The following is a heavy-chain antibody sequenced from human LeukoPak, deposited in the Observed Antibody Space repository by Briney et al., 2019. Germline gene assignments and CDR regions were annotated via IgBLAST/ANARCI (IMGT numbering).Heavy chain of an antibody. CDR2: IRSKIYGGTT. CDR1: GFTFADYA. CDR3: TRDQYSSGWYDILFDY. Sequence: GRSLRLSCIASGFTFADYAMSWFSQAPGKGMEWVGFIRSKIYGGTTENAASVKGRFTISRDDSKSIAYLQMNSLKTEDTAVYYCTRDQYSSGWYDILFDYWGQGTLVTVSS. D-gene: IGHD6-19*01. J-gene: IGHJ4*02. V-gene: IGHV3-49*03.